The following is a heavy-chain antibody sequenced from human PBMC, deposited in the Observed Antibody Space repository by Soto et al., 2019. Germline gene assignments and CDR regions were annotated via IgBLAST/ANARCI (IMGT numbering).Heavy chain of an antibody. Sequence: QVQLVQSGAEVKNPGASVKVSCKASGYTFTRYGIGWARQAPGQGLEWMGWINTYNGNRNYEQNVQGKVTLTTDTXXXXXXXXXXXXXXXXXXXXXXXXXXXXXXPSPQDVWGQGTTVIVSS. CDR2: INTYNGNR. V-gene: IGHV1-18*01. CDR3: XXXXXXXXPSPQDV. CDR1: GYTFTRYG. J-gene: IGHJ6*02. D-gene: IGHD2-2*01.